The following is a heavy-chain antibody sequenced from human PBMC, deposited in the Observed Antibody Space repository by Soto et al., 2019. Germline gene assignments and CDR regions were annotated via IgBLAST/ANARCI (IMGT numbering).Heavy chain of an antibody. Sequence: GGSLRLSCAASGFTFSSYAMTWVRQAPGQGLEWVSVISRNGYTTNYADSVKGRFTISRDNAKNSLYLQMNSLRAEDTAVYYCARVAWVVPAADWFDPWGQGTLVTVSS. CDR1: GFTFSSYA. CDR2: ISRNGYTT. J-gene: IGHJ5*02. D-gene: IGHD2-2*01. V-gene: IGHV3-21*01. CDR3: ARVAWVVPAADWFDP.